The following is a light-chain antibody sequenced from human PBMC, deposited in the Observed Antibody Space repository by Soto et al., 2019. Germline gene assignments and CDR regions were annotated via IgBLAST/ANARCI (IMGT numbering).Light chain of an antibody. CDR1: RRVSSY. CDR2: DAS. V-gene: IGKV3-11*01. J-gene: IGKJ1*01. CDR3: QQRDNWPWT. Sequence: ETVLTQSPATLSLSPGDRATLSCGASRRVSSYLAWYQQKAGQAPRLLIYDASNRAAGTPGRFSGSGSGTDFTLTISSLEPEDFAVCYCQQRDNWPWTFGQGTKVDIK.